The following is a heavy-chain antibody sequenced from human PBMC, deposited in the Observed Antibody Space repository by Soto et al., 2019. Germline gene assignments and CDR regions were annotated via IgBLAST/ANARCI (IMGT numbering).Heavy chain of an antibody. CDR3: ARHVSTIFGVVLSYYYMDV. CDR2: IYYSGST. D-gene: IGHD3-3*01. CDR1: GGSISSYY. J-gene: IGHJ6*03. V-gene: IGHV4-59*08. Sequence: SETLSLTCTVSGGSISSYYWSWIRQPPGKGLEWIGYIYYSGSTNYNPSLKSRVTISVDTSKNQFSLKLSSVTAADTAVYYCARHVSTIFGVVLSYYYMDVWGKGTTVNVSS.